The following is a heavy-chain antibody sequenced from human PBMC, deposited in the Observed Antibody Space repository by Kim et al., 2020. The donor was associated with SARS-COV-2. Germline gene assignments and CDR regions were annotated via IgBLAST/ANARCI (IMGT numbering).Heavy chain of an antibody. CDR1: GGSFRAYY. V-gene: IGHV4-34*01. D-gene: IGHD6-19*01. Sequence: SETLSLTCAVYGGSFRAYYWSWIRQPPGKGLEWIGEINESGATNYNPSLKSRVTISVDTSKGQFSLMLSSVTAADTAVYYCADSRGYTSDSGWYTRGMNYWGQGTLVTVSS. CDR3: ADSRGYTSDSGWYTRGMNY. CDR2: INESGAT. J-gene: IGHJ4*02.